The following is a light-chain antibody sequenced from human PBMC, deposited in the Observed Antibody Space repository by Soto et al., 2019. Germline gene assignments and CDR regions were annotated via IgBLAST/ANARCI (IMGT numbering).Light chain of an antibody. J-gene: IGKJ5*01. CDR2: GAS. V-gene: IGKV3-15*01. CDR3: QKYNTWPPIT. Sequence: EIVMTQSPATLSMSQGERATLSCRARQSGRSNLAWDQQKPGQPPRLLIYGASSRATGIPARFSGSGSGTDFTLTISRLEPEDFAVYYCQKYNTWPPITFGQGTRLEI. CDR1: QSGRSN.